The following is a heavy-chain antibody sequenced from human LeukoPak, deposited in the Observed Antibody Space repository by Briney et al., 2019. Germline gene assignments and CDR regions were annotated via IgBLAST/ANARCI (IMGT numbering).Heavy chain of an antibody. CDR2: INPSGGST. J-gene: IGHJ4*02. CDR1: GGTFSSYA. CDR3: ARAAPGVAFDY. V-gene: IGHV1-46*03. D-gene: IGHD2-15*01. Sequence: ASVKVSCKASGGTFSSYAISWVRQAPGQGLEWMGIINPSGGSTSYAQKFQGRVTMTRDTSTSTVYMELSSLRSEDTAVYYCARAAPGVAFDYWGQGTLVTVSS.